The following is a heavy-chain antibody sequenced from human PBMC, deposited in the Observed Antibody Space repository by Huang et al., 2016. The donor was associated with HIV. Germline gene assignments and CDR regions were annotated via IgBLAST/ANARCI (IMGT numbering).Heavy chain of an antibody. D-gene: IGHD5-18*01. Sequence: EVQLVQSGAEVKKPGESLKISCKGSGYSFISYWIGWVRQMPGKGREWMGFIDPGDSNIRYSPSFQGQVTSSADKSISTAYLQWSSLKASDTAMYYCARLRYVDTASNGMDVWGQGTTVTVSS. CDR3: ARLRYVDTASNGMDV. J-gene: IGHJ6*02. CDR2: IDPGDSNI. CDR1: GYSFISYW. V-gene: IGHV5-51*01.